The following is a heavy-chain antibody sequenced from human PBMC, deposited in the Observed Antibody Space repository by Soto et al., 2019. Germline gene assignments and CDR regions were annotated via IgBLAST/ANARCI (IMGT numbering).Heavy chain of an antibody. CDR2: ISYDGSNK. Sequence: QVQLVESGGGVVQPGRSLRLSCAASGFTFSSYAMHWVRQAPGKGLEWVAVISYDGSNKYYADSVKGRFTISRDNSKNTLYLQMNSLRAEDTSVYYCARDRLARIVAASFDIWGQGTMVTFSS. V-gene: IGHV3-30-3*01. CDR1: GFTFSSYA. J-gene: IGHJ3*02. D-gene: IGHD2-15*01. CDR3: ARDRLARIVAASFDI.